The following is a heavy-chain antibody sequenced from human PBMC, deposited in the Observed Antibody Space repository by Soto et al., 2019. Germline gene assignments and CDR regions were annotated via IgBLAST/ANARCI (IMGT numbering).Heavy chain of an antibody. CDR2: IYSSGST. D-gene: IGHD6-6*01. CDR1: GGDINSYY. CDR3: ARGQLFLGLFDP. Sequence: PSETLSLTCTVAGGDINSYYWTWIWQPAGKGLEWIGRIYSSGSTKYNPSLQSRVTMSLDTSKDQFSLRLTSVTAADTAVYYCARGQLFLGLFDPRGRG. V-gene: IGHV4-4*07. J-gene: IGHJ5*02.